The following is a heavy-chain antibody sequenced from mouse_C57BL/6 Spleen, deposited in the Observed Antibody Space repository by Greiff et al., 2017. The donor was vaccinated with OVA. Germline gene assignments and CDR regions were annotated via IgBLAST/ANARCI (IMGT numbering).Heavy chain of an antibody. CDR3: ARERDYDGSSYEDYAMDY. V-gene: IGHV5-16*01. D-gene: IGHD1-1*01. CDR1: GFTFSDYY. J-gene: IGHJ4*01. CDR2: INYDGSST. Sequence: EVMLVESEGGLVQPGSSMKLSCTASGFTFSDYYMAWVRQVPEKGLEWVANINYDGSSTYYLDSLKSRFIISRDNAKNILYLQMSSLKAEDTATYYCARERDYDGSSYEDYAMDYWGQGTSVTVSS.